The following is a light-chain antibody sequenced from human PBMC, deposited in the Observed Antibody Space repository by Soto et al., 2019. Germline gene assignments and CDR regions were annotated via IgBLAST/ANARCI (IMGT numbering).Light chain of an antibody. Sequence: QSARTQPPSASGSPGQSVTISCTGTSSDVGGYNYVSWYQQQSGKAPKLMIYEVSKRPSGVPDRFSGSKSGNTASLTLSGLQADEEADYYCSSYAGSNTVVFGGGTKLTVL. V-gene: IGLV2-8*01. CDR3: SSYAGSNTVV. J-gene: IGLJ2*01. CDR2: EVS. CDR1: SSDVGGYNY.